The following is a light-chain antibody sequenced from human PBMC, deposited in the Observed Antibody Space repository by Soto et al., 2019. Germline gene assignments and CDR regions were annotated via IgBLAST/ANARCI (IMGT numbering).Light chain of an antibody. CDR1: SCDVGGYKY. CDR3: CSYAGNSYV. CDR2: DVT. V-gene: IGLV2-11*01. J-gene: IGLJ1*01. Sequence: QSVLTQPRSVSGSSGQSVTISCTGTSCDVGGYKYVSWYQHHPDKAPKVIIYDVTKRPSGVPDRFSGSKSGNTASLTISGLQAEDEADYYCCSYAGNSYVFGTGTKVTVL.